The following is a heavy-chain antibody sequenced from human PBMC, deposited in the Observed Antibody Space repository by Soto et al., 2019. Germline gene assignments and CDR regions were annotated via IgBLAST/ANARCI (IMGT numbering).Heavy chain of an antibody. D-gene: IGHD3-9*01. CDR3: ARPPGGRMTGYYARFDY. J-gene: IGHJ4*02. Sequence: QVQLVESGGGVVQPGRSLRLSCAASGFTFNSYAMHWVRQAPGKGLEWVAGISYDGNKEYNADSVKGRFTISRDNSKSTLYLKMNSLRAEDTAVYYCARPPGGRMTGYYARFDYWGQGTQVTVSS. CDR2: ISYDGNKE. V-gene: IGHV3-30-3*01. CDR1: GFTFNSYA.